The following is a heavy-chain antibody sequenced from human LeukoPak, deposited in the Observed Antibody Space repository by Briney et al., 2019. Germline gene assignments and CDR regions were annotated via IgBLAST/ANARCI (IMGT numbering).Heavy chain of an antibody. V-gene: IGHV1-2*06. CDR2: INPNGGDT. Sequence: GASVKVSCKASGYIFTTYGISWVRQAPGQGLEWMGRINPNGGDTNYAQKFQGRVTMASDTSISTAYMELSSLISDDTAVYYCARVGFTTSWSNFDYWGQGTLVTVSS. D-gene: IGHD2-2*01. CDR3: ARVGFTTSWSNFDY. J-gene: IGHJ4*02. CDR1: GYIFTTYG.